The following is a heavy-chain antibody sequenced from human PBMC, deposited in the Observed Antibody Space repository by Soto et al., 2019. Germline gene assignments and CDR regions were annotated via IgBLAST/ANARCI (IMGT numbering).Heavy chain of an antibody. D-gene: IGHD3-10*01. V-gene: IGHV3-33*01. CDR2: IWYDGSNK. CDR3: ARDVLLWFGELLPGYYYYGMDV. J-gene: IGHJ6*02. Sequence: QVQLVESGGGVVQPGRSLRLSCAASGFTFSSYGMHWVRQAPGKGLEWVAVIWYDGSNKYYADSVKGRFTISRDNSKNTLYLQMNSLRAEDTAVYSCARDVLLWFGELLPGYYYYGMDVWGQGTTVTVSS. CDR1: GFTFSSYG.